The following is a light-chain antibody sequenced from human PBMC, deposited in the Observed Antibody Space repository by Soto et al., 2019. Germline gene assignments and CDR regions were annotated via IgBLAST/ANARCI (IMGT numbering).Light chain of an antibody. CDR2: DVS. V-gene: IGLV2-14*01. Sequence: QSALTQPASVSGSPGQSITISCTGTSSDVGGYNYVSWYQQHPGKAPKLMIYDVSNRPSGVSNRFSGSKSGNTASLTISGLQAEDEADYYCSSYTSSSTYVFGMGPRSPS. CDR3: SSYTSSSTYV. CDR1: SSDVGGYNY. J-gene: IGLJ1*01.